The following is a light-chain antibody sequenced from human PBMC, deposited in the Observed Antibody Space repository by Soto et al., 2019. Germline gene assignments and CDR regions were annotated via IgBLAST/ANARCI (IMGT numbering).Light chain of an antibody. CDR3: QQYESLPIT. J-gene: IGKJ4*01. V-gene: IGKV3-20*01. Sequence: EIFLTQSPGTLSLSPGERATLSCRASQTLSSNSLDWYQQRPCKTPRVLVYGASNRATGIPEKFRGSGSGTDFTLTISRLEPEDFAVYFCQQYESLPITFGGGTKVDIK. CDR2: GAS. CDR1: QTLSSNS.